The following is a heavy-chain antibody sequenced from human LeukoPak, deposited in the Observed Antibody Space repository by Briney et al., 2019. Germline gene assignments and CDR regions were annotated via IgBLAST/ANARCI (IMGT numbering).Heavy chain of an antibody. Sequence: GASVKVSCKASGYTFTSYDINWVRQATGQGLEWMGWMNPNSGNTGYAQKFQGRVTMTRNTSISTAYMELSSLRSEDTAVYYCARGGKYQLLPNWFDPWGQGTLVTVSS. D-gene: IGHD2-2*01. CDR1: GYTFTSYD. V-gene: IGHV1-8*01. CDR3: ARGGKYQLLPNWFDP. CDR2: MNPNSGNT. J-gene: IGHJ5*02.